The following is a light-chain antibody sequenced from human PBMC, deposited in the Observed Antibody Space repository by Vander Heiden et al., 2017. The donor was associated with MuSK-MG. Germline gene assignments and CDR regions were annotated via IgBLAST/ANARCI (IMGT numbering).Light chain of an antibody. V-gene: IGKV3-11*01. Sequence: EIVLTQSPATLSLSPGERATLSCRASQSVSSYLAWYQQKPGQAPRLLIYDASNRATGIPARFSGSGSGTDFTLTISSLEPEDFAVYYCQQRSNWPPITFGPGTKVEIK. CDR2: DAS. CDR3: QQRSNWPPIT. J-gene: IGKJ3*01. CDR1: QSVSSY.